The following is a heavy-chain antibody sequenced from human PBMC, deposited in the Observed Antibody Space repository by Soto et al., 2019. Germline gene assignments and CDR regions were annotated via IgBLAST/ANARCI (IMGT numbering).Heavy chain of an antibody. J-gene: IGHJ4*02. V-gene: IGHV4-4*02. CDR1: GVSLTSGNW. CDR3: ARLVYDTRLNYMYFDF. D-gene: IGHD3-10*01. CDR2: IFHDGTA. Sequence: SETLSLTCAVSGVSLTSGNWWTWVRQSPQRGLEYIGEIFHDGTANYYPSFERRVAMLVDTSRNQFSLKLTSVTAADTAVYFCARLVYDTRLNYMYFDFWGPGTLVTVSS.